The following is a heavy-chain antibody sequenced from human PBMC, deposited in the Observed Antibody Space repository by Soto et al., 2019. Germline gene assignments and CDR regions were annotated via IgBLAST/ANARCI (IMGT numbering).Heavy chain of an antibody. Sequence: ASVKLSFKSSGYTFTSYYMHCVRQAPGQALEWMGVINPSGGSTSYAQKLEGRVTMTRNTSISTAYMELSSLRSEDTAVYYCARGGRYDILTGYYNNYYGMDVWGQGTTVTVSS. CDR2: INPSGGST. V-gene: IGHV1-46*01. D-gene: IGHD3-9*01. CDR1: GYTFTSYY. J-gene: IGHJ6*02. CDR3: ARGGRYDILTGYYNNYYGMDV.